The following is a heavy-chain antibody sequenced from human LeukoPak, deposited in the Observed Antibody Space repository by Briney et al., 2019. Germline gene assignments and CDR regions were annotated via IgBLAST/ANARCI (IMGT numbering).Heavy chain of an antibody. CDR3: TTDFTIFGVVIGIGAFDI. CDR2: IKSKTDGGTT. Sequence: PGGSLRLSCAASGFTFSNAWMSWVRQAPGKGLEWVGRIKSKTDGGTTDYAAPVKGRFTISRDDSKNTLYLQMNSLKTEDTAVYYCTTDFTIFGVVIGIGAFDIWGQGTMVTVSS. J-gene: IGHJ3*02. CDR1: GFTFSNAW. D-gene: IGHD3-3*01. V-gene: IGHV3-15*01.